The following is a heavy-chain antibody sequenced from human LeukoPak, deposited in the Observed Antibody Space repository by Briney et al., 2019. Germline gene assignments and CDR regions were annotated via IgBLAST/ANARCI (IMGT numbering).Heavy chain of an antibody. CDR2: MSPNSGNT. CDR3: ARGNRRGYCTNGVCAKYYYGMDV. CDR1: GYTFTSYD. V-gene: IGHV1-8*01. D-gene: IGHD2-8*01. J-gene: IGHJ6*02. Sequence: GASVKVSCKASGYTFTSYDINWMRQATGQGLEWMGWMSPNSGNTGYAQKFQGRVTMTRDTSTGTAYLELSSLRSEDSAVYYCARGNRRGYCTNGVCAKYYYGMDVWGQGTTVTVSS.